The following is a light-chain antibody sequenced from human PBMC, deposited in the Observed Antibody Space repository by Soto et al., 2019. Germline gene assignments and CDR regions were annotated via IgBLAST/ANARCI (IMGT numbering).Light chain of an antibody. CDR1: QSMGNA. CDR3: IHDINYPWT. J-gene: IGKJ1*01. V-gene: IGKV1-6*01. Sequence: AIQMTQSPSSLSASVGDRVTISCRASQSMGNALCWYQQKPGKPPNVLIYGAANLQSGVPPRFSGSGSGTDFTVVISSLQPEDSATYYCIHDINYPWTFGQGTKVEIK. CDR2: GAA.